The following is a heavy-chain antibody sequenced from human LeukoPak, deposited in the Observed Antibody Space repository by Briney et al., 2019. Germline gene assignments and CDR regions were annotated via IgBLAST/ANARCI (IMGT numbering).Heavy chain of an antibody. CDR3: GAVGGVQGGSYGPQSYP. J-gene: IGHJ5*02. V-gene: IGHV1-2*02. CDR1: GYTFTGNY. Sequence: ASVKVSCKASGYTFTGNYMHWVRQAPGQGLEWMGWINPNTGGTNYAQKFQGRVTMTRDTSISTAYMELSRLRSDDTAVYYCGAVGGVQGGSYGPQSYPWGQGTLVTVSS. D-gene: IGHD1-1*01. CDR2: INPNTGGT.